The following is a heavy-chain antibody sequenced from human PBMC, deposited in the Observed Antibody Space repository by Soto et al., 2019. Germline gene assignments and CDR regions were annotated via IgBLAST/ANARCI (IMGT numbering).Heavy chain of an antibody. CDR3: TTDKGGRRGYSGFDAVDY. D-gene: IGHD5-12*01. CDR1: GGTISNYA. V-gene: IGHV1-69*01. Sequence: QVQLVQSGAEVKKPGSSVKVSCKASGGTISNYAINWVRQAPGQGLEWMGGITPMSATTNYAGRFQGRVTMTADESTNTFSMEVSSLGYDDTAVFYCTTDKGGRRGYSGFDAVDYWGQGTLVTVSS. J-gene: IGHJ4*02. CDR2: ITPMSATT.